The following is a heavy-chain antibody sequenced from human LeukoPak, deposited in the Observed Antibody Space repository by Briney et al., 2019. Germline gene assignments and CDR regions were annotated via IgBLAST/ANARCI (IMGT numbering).Heavy chain of an antibody. CDR3: ARSIYNYVWGSYDY. CDR2: IFSGGNT. V-gene: IGHV3-66*01. J-gene: IGHJ4*02. CDR1: GFTVGDNY. Sequence: GGSLRLSCAASGFTVGDNYMSWVRQAPGRGLEWVSIIFSGGNTYYADSVKGRFTISRDNSKNTLYLQMNSLRAEDTAVYYCARSIYNYVWGSYDYWGQGTLVTVSS. D-gene: IGHD3-16*01.